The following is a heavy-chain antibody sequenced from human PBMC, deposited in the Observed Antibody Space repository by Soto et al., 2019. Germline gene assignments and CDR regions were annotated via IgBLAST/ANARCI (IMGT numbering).Heavy chain of an antibody. CDR1: GGSFSGYY. V-gene: IGHV4-34*01. Sequence: QVQLQQWGAGLLKPSETLSLTCAVYGGSFSGYYWSWIRQPPGKGLEWIGEINHSGSTNYNPSLKSRVTISVDPSKNPFSLKLSSVTAADTAVYYCASAAGYWGQGTLVTVSS. D-gene: IGHD6-25*01. CDR3: ASAAGY. CDR2: INHSGST. J-gene: IGHJ4*02.